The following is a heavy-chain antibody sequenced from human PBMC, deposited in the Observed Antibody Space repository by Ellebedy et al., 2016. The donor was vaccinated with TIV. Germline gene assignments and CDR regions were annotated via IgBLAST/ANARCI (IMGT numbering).Heavy chain of an antibody. D-gene: IGHD3-22*01. CDR3: ARDRAYYYDSSVSAFDI. CDR2: MNPNSGNT. J-gene: IGHJ3*02. CDR1: GYTFTSYD. V-gene: IGHV1-18*01. Sequence: AASVKVSCKASGYTFTSYDINWVRQATGQGLEWMGWMNPNSGNTNYAQKLQGRVTMTTDTSTSTAYMELRSLRSDDTAVYYCARDRAYYYDSSVSAFDIWGQGTMVTVSS.